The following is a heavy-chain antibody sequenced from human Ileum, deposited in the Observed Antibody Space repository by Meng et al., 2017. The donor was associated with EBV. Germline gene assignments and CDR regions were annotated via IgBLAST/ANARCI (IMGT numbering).Heavy chain of an antibody. D-gene: IGHD3-16*02. CDR2: INHIGGT. J-gene: IGHJ4*02. CDR1: GVSVSGQS. CDR3: VHYIRFGEAIVPPGSAN. Sequence: QVQPHQWGAGLLKPSXTLSPICAXYGVSVSGQSWNWIRQPPGRGLQWLGEINHIGGTKPSLKSRVTSRVTVSVDTSKNQFSLRLTSVTAADTAVYYCVHYIRFGEAIVPPGSANWGQGTLVTVSS. V-gene: IGHV4-34*01.